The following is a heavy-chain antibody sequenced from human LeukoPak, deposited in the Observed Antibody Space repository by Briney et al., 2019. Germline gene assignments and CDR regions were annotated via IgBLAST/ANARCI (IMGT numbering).Heavy chain of an antibody. V-gene: IGHV3-21*01. CDR1: GFTFSRYT. D-gene: IGHD3-16*01. Sequence: PGGSLRLSCAASGFTFSRYTMNWVRQAPGEGLEWVSSISSSSSYIYYADAVKGRFTISRDNAKNSLYLQMNSLRAEDTAVYYCARGWGYFDYWGQGTLVTVSS. CDR2: ISSSSSYI. J-gene: IGHJ4*02. CDR3: ARGWGYFDY.